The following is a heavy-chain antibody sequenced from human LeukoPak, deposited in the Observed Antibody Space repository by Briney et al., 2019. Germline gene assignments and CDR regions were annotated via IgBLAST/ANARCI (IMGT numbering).Heavy chain of an antibody. J-gene: IGHJ6*02. CDR2: INHSGST. CDR1: GRSFSGYY. V-gene: IGHV4-34*01. Sequence: SETLSLTCAVYGRSFSGYYWSWIRQPPGKGLEWIGEINHSGSTNYNPSLKSRVTISVDTSKNQFSLKLSSVTAADTAVYYCAQQGGYYYYGMDVWGQGTTVTVSS. CDR3: AQQGGYYYYGMDV. D-gene: IGHD3-16*01.